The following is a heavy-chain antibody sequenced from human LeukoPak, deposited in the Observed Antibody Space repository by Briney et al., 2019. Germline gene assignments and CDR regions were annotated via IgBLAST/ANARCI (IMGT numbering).Heavy chain of an antibody. D-gene: IGHD5-12*01. CDR1: GFTFSNYA. CDR2: ISGSGGST. CDR3: ARGPSGYHNT. Sequence: GGSLRLSCVASGFTFSNYAMSWVRQAPGKGLECVSVISGSGGSTYYADSVKGRFTISRDNSKNTLYLQMNSLRAEDTAVYYCARGPSGYHNTGGQGTLVTVSS. V-gene: IGHV3-23*01. J-gene: IGHJ4*02.